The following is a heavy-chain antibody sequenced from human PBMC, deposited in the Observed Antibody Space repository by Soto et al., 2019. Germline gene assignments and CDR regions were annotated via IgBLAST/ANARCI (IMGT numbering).Heavy chain of an antibody. CDR3: ARSPGTTGTNDFDY. D-gene: IGHD1-1*01. V-gene: IGHV1-69*13. CDR2: IIPIFGTA. CDR1: GGTFSSYA. Sequence: GVSVKVSCKASGGTFSSYAISWVRQAPGQGLEWMGGIIPIFGTANYAQKFQGRVTITEDESTSTAYMELRSPRSEDTAVYYCARSPGTTGTNDFDYWGQGNLVTVSS. J-gene: IGHJ4*02.